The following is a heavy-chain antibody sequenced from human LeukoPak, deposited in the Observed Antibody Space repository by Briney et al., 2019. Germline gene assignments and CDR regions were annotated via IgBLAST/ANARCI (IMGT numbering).Heavy chain of an antibody. Sequence: SETLSLTCTVSGGSISSYYWSWIRQPPGKGLEWIGCIYYSGSTNYNPSLKSRVTISVDTSKNQFSLKLSSVTAADTAVYYCAGTYYYDSSGYYHYSLWGQGTLVTVSS. D-gene: IGHD3-22*01. J-gene: IGHJ4*02. CDR2: IYYSGST. V-gene: IGHV4-59*01. CDR1: GGSISSYY. CDR3: AGTYYYDSSGYYHYSL.